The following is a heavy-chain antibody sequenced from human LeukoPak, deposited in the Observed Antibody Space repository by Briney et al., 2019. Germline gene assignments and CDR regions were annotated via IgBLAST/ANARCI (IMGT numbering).Heavy chain of an antibody. CDR1: GGSISSYY. D-gene: IGHD3-16*01. Sequence: PSETLSLTCTVSGGSISSYYWSWIRQPPGKGQEWIGYIYYSGSTNYNPSLKSRVTISVDTSKNQFSLKLSSVTAADTAVYYCARTTYYDYVWGSGTPYYFDYWGQGTLVTVSS. V-gene: IGHV4-59*01. CDR2: IYYSGST. CDR3: ARTTYYDYVWGSGTPYYFDY. J-gene: IGHJ4*02.